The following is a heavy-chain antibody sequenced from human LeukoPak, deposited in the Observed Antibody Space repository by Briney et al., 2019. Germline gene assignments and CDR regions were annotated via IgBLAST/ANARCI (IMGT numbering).Heavy chain of an antibody. Sequence: ASVKVSCKASGYTFTSYAMHWVRQAPGQRLEWMGWINAGNGNTKYSQKFQGRVTITRDTSASTAYMELSSLRSEDTAVYYCARGSSGSFLTYYFDYWGRGTLVTVSS. D-gene: IGHD3-10*01. CDR2: INAGNGNT. CDR1: GYTFTSYA. J-gene: IGHJ4*02. CDR3: ARGSSGSFLTYYFDY. V-gene: IGHV1-3*01.